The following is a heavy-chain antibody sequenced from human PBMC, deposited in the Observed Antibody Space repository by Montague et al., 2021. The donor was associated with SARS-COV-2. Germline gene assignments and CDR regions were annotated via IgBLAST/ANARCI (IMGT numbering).Heavy chain of an antibody. CDR1: GGSFSGYY. V-gene: IGHV4-34*01. CDR3: ARDRPRSYYYGSGTYTWGGYGMDV. Sequence: SETLSLTCAVYGGSFSGYYWSWIRQPPEKGLEWIGEINQSGRTNNNPSLKSRVTISVDTSKNQFSLKLSSVTAADTALYYCARDRPRSYYYGSGTYTWGGYGMDVWGQGTTVTVS. D-gene: IGHD3-10*01. J-gene: IGHJ6*02. CDR2: INQSGRT.